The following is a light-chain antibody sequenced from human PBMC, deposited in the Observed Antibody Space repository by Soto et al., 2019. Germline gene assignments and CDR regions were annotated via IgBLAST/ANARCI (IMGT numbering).Light chain of an antibody. CDR1: SSDVGAYNY. J-gene: IGLJ1*01. CDR2: DVS. CDR3: SSYTSSGTEV. Sequence: QSVLTQPASVSGSPGQSITISCTGTSSDVGAYNYVSWYQQHPGKAPKLMIYDVSNRPSGVSNRFSGSKSGNTASLTISGLQADYEADYYCSSYTSSGTEVFGTGTKVTVL. V-gene: IGLV2-14*01.